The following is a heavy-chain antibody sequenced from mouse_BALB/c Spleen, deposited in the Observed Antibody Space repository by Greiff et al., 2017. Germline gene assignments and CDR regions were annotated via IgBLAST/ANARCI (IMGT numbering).Heavy chain of an antibody. V-gene: IGHV5-4*02. CDR3: ARDDGNYYAMDY. CDR2: ISDGGSYT. Sequence: EVKLVESGGGLVKPGGSLKLSCAASGFTFSDYYMYWVRQTPEKRLAWVATISDGGSYTYYPDSVKGRFTISRDNAKNNLYLQMSSLKSEDTAMYYCARDDGNYYAMDYWGQGTSVTVSS. J-gene: IGHJ4*01. CDR1: GFTFSDYY. D-gene: IGHD2-3*01.